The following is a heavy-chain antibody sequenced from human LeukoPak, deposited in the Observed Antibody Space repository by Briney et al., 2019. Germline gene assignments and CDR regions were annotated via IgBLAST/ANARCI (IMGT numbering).Heavy chain of an antibody. V-gene: IGHV3-20*04. CDR2: INWNGGIT. D-gene: IGHD2-15*01. Sequence: PGGSLRLSCAASGFTFDDYGMSWVRQAPGKGLEWVSGINWNGGITGYADSVKGRFTISGDNVKNSLYLQMNSLRAEDTALYYCARDFVGYCSGGSCYHLAFDIWGQGTMVTVSP. J-gene: IGHJ3*02. CDR3: ARDFVGYCSGGSCYHLAFDI. CDR1: GFTFDDYG.